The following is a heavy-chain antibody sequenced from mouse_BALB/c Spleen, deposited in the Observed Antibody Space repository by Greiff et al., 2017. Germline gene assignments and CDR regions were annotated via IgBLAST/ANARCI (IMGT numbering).Heavy chain of an antibody. Sequence: QVQLQQSGPELVKPGASVRISCKASGYTFTSYYIHWVKQRPGQGLEWIGWIYPGNVNTKYNEKFKGKATLTADKSSSTAYMQLSSLTSEDSAVYFCARGYDGFAYWGQGTLVTVSA. CDR2: IYPGNVNT. CDR1: GYTFTSYY. CDR3: ARGYDGFAY. D-gene: IGHD2-14*01. V-gene: IGHV1S56*01. J-gene: IGHJ3*01.